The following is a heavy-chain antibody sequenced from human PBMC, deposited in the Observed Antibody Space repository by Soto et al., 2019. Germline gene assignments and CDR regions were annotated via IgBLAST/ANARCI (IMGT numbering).Heavy chain of an antibody. CDR3: ARLEGGTGDAFDI. Sequence: ASVKVSCKASGYTFTSYAMHWVRQAPGQRLEWMGWINAGNGNTKYSQKFQGRVTITRDTSASTAYMELSSLRSEDTAVYYCARLEGGTGDAFDIWGQRTMVTVSS. V-gene: IGHV1-3*01. CDR1: GYTFTSYA. CDR2: INAGNGNT. J-gene: IGHJ3*02. D-gene: IGHD2-15*01.